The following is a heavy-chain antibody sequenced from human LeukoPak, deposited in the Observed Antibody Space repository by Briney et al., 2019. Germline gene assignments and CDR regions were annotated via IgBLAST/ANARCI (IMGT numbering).Heavy chain of an antibody. J-gene: IGHJ4*02. V-gene: IGHV1-2*06. Sequence: ASVKVSCKASGYTFTGYYMHWVRQAPGQGLEWMGRINPNSGGTNYAQKFQGRVTMTRDTSISTAYMELSRLRSDDTAVYYCARDDSSSSGFDYWGQGTVVTVSS. D-gene: IGHD6-6*01. CDR3: ARDDSSSSGFDY. CDR2: INPNSGGT. CDR1: GYTFTGYY.